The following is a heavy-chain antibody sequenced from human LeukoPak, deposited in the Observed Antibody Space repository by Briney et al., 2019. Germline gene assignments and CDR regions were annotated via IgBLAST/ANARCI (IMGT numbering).Heavy chain of an antibody. CDR3: GRDTVGYGGAFDI. V-gene: IGHV3-23*01. CDR1: GFTFGSYM. D-gene: IGHD5-18*01. Sequence: GGSLRLSCAASGFTFGSYMMTWVRQAPGRGLEWVSTISSNGGSTYYADSVKGRFTISRDNSKNTLYLQVNSLRPEDTAVYYCGRDTVGYGGAFDIWGQGTMVTVSS. CDR2: ISSNGGST. J-gene: IGHJ3*02.